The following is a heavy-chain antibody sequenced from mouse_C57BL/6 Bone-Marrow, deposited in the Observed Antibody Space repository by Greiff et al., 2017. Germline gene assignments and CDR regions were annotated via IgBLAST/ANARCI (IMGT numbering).Heavy chain of an antibody. CDR2: IYPGNGDP. J-gene: IGHJ4*01. D-gene: IGHD1-1*01. CDR3: ARWGYYGSSSYYYAMDY. Sequence: SGAELVRPGASVKMSCKASGYTFTSYNMHWVKQTPRQGLEWIGAIYPGNGDPSYNQKFKGKATLTVDKSSSTAYMQLSSLTSEDSAVYFWARWGYYGSSSYYYAMDYWGQGTSVTVSS. V-gene: IGHV1-12*01. CDR1: GYTFTSYN.